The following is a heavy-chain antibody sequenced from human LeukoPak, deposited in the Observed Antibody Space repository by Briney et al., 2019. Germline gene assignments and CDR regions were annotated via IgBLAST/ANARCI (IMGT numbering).Heavy chain of an antibody. CDR2: INNGGSSL. V-gene: IGHV3-74*01. CDR3: ARDYCSSTSCYSGAFDY. CDR1: GSTLSGYW. J-gene: IGHJ4*02. D-gene: IGHD2-2*02. Sequence: GGSLRLSCAASGSTLSGYWMHWVPQAPGKGLVWVSRINNGGSSLNYADSVKGRFTISRDNAKNSLYLQMNSLRAEDTAVYCCARDYCSSTSCYSGAFDYWGQGTLVTVSS.